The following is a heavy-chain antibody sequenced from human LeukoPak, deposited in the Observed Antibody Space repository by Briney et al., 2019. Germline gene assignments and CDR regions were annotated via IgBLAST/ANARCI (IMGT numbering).Heavy chain of an antibody. CDR1: GGSINSYY. CDR2: IYTSGST. D-gene: IGHD1-26*01. Sequence: SETLSLTCTVSGGSINSYYWSWIRQPAGKGLEWIGRIYTSGSTNYNPSLKSRVTISVDTSKNQFSLKLSSVTAADTAVYYCARDNWRELDAFDIWGQGTMVTVSS. J-gene: IGHJ3*02. V-gene: IGHV4-4*07. CDR3: ARDNWRELDAFDI.